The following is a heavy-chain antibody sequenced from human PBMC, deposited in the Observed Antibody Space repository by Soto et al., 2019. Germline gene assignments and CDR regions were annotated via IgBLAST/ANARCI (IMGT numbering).Heavy chain of an antibody. V-gene: IGHV4-59*01. CDR3: ARAVVTPRDVYYFDY. CDR2: IYSSGSS. CDR1: GGSISDYY. J-gene: IGHJ4*02. D-gene: IGHD2-8*02. Sequence: PSETLSLTCTVSGGSISDYYWSWIRQPPGKGLEWIGFIYSSGSSNYNPSLQSRVTISVDMSKSQFSLRLYSVTAADTAVYYCARAVVTPRDVYYFDYWGQGTLVTVSS.